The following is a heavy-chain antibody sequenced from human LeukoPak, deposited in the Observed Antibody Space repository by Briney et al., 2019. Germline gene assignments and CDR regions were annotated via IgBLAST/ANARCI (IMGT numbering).Heavy chain of an antibody. CDR2: ISGSSNDK. Sequence: PGGSLRLSCLASGFTFSRYSMKWVRQAPGKGLQGVSSISGSSNDKHYIDSVKGRFTISRDNAKNSLFLQMNSLRAEDTAVYYCVRAEGSSGSSEYFQHWGQGTLVTVSS. CDR3: VRAEGSSGSSEYFQH. J-gene: IGHJ1*01. D-gene: IGHD5-12*01. CDR1: GFTFSRYS. V-gene: IGHV3-21*01.